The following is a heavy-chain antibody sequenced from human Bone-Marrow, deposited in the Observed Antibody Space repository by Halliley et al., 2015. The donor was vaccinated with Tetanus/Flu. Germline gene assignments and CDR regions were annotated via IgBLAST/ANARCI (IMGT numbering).Heavy chain of an antibody. CDR2: ISGGSHNT. D-gene: IGHD3-16*01. Sequence: SLRLSCAASGFTFSAYAMTWVRQAPGKGLEWVSGISGGSHNTYYADSVKGRFTISRDNSKNTLSLRMNNLRADDAALYYCAKAADWDYGYWFDHWGQGILVTASS. CDR3: AKAADWDYGYWFDH. J-gene: IGHJ5*02. CDR1: GFTFSAYA. V-gene: IGHV3-23*01.